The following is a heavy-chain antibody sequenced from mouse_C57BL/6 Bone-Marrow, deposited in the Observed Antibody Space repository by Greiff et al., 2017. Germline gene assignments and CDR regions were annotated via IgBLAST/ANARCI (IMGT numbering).Heavy chain of an antibody. CDR1: GFNFKDDY. CDR3: TTDGYYGQFAY. Sequence: VQLQQSGAELVRPGASVKLSCTASGFNFKDDYMHWVKQRPEQGLEWIGWIDPENGDTEYASKFQGMATLTADTSSNTAYLQLSSLTSEDAAVYYSTTDGYYGQFAYWGQGTLVTVSA. J-gene: IGHJ3*01. D-gene: IGHD2-3*01. V-gene: IGHV14-4*01. CDR2: IDPENGDT.